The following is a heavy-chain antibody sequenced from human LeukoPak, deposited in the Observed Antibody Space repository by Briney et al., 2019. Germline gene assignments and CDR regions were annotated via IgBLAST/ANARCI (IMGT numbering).Heavy chain of an antibody. Sequence: SQTLSLTCTVSGGSISSGSYYWSWIRQPAGKGLEWIGRIYTSGSTNYNPSLKSRVTISVDRSKNQFSLKLSSVTAADTAVYYCARDGTEGFDYWGQGTLVTVSS. D-gene: IGHD1-26*01. CDR2: IYTSGST. V-gene: IGHV4-61*02. CDR3: ARDGTEGFDY. CDR1: GGSISSGSYY. J-gene: IGHJ4*02.